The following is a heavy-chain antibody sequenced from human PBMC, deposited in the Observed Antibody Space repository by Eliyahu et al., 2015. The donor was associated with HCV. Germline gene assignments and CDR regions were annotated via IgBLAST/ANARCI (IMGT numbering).Heavy chain of an antibody. J-gene: IGHJ3*02. CDR1: GGTIYSYS. V-gene: IGHV1-69*01. CDR2: IIPLFGTX. Sequence: QVQLLQSGAEVKRPGSSVRVSCKASGGTIYSYSVGWVRQAPGQGLEWMGVIIPLFGTXNXAQKFQGRVTITADESTSTVYMELSSLRSEDTAVYYCARKTGPADVIAGSFGFDIWGQGTMVTVSS. D-gene: IGHD3-10*01. CDR3: ARKTGPADVIAGSFGFDI.